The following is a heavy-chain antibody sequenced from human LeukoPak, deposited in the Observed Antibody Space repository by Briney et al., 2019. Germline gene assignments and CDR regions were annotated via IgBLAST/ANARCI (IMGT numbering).Heavy chain of an antibody. CDR1: GFIFRNYG. J-gene: IGHJ4*02. Sequence: PGGSLRLSCAASGFIFRNYGMRWVRQAPGKGLEWVAFIRFYGDGEVYTDSVKGRFTISRDNSKNTLELQMNSLKDEDTAVYYCAQSEKTVLWNGDLWAGHWGQGTLVTVSS. D-gene: IGHD3/OR15-3a*01. V-gene: IGHV3-30*02. CDR2: IRFYGDGE. CDR3: AQSEKTVLWNGDLWAGH.